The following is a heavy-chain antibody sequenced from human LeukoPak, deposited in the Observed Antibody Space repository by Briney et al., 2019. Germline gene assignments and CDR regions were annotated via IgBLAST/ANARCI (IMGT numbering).Heavy chain of an antibody. CDR2: IYYGGST. D-gene: IGHD4-17*01. CDR3: ARAPTTVAFDP. J-gene: IGHJ5*02. CDR1: GGSISSYY. V-gene: IGHV4-59*01. Sequence: SETLSLTCTVSGGSISSYYWSWIRQPPGKGLEWIGYIYYGGSTNYNPSLKSRVTISVDTSKNQFSLKLSSVTAADTAVYYCARAPTTVAFDPWGQGTLVTVSS.